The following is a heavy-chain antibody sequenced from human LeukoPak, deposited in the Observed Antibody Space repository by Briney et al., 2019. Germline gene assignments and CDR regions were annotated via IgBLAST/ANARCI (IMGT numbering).Heavy chain of an antibody. Sequence: SQTLSLTCTVSGGSISSGDYYWSWIRQPPGKGLEWIGYIYYSGSTYYNPSLKSRVTISVDTSKNQFSLKLSSVTAADTAVYYCARPDSGSYGTSEAFDIWGQGTVVTVSS. V-gene: IGHV4-30-4*08. CDR1: GGSISSGDYY. D-gene: IGHD1-26*01. CDR2: IYYSGST. J-gene: IGHJ3*02. CDR3: ARPDSGSYGTSEAFDI.